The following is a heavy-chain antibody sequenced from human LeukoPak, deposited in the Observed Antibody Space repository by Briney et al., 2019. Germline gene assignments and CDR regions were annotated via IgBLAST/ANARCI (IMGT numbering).Heavy chain of an antibody. J-gene: IGHJ3*02. Sequence: SSETLSLTCTVSGGSISNFYCSWIRQPPGKGLEWIGYIYYSGSTNYNPSLKSRVTISVDTSKNQFSLKLSSVTAADTAVYYCARHVSKADAFDIWGQGTMVTVSS. CDR1: GGSISNFY. CDR2: IYYSGST. CDR3: ARHVSKADAFDI. V-gene: IGHV4-59*08.